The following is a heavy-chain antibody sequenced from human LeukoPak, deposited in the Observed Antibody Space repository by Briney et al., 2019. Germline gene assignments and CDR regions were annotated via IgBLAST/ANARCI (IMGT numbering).Heavy chain of an antibody. CDR3: AGQKLGYYYGSGSYHNWFDP. CDR1: GYSFTIYW. J-gene: IGHJ5*02. Sequence: SGESLKISCKGSGYSFTIYWIGCVRQMPGKGLEWMGIIYPGDSDTRYSPSFQGQVTISADKSISAAYLQWSSLKASDTAMYYCAGQKLGYYYGSGSYHNWFDPWGQGTLVTVSS. V-gene: IGHV5-51*01. CDR2: IYPGDSDT. D-gene: IGHD3-10*01.